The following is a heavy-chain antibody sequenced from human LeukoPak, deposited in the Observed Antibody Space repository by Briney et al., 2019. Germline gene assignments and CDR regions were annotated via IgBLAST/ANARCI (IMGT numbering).Heavy chain of an antibody. J-gene: IGHJ6*03. Sequence: SETLSLTCAVYGGSFSGYYWSWIRQPPGKGLEWIGEINHSGSTNYNPSLKSRVTISVDTSKNQFSLKLSSVTAADTAVYYCVRGALSADIVVVPAAQPYYYYYMDVWGKGTTVTVSS. D-gene: IGHD2-2*01. CDR3: VRGALSADIVVVPAAQPYYYYYMDV. CDR2: INHSGST. CDR1: GGSFSGYY. V-gene: IGHV4-34*01.